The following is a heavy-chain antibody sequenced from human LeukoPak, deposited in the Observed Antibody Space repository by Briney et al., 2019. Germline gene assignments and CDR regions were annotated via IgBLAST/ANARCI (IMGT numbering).Heavy chain of an antibody. Sequence: GGSLTLSCAPSGFTFSSYEMNWVRQAPGKGLEWVSYISSSGSLIHYADSVKGRFTFSRDNAKNSLYLQMNSLRGEDTAVYYCASTSPTSDWYTRGFEYWGEGTLVSVSS. CDR1: GFTFSSYE. CDR3: ASTSPTSDWYTRGFEY. J-gene: IGHJ4*02. D-gene: IGHD6-19*01. V-gene: IGHV3-48*03. CDR2: ISSSGSLI.